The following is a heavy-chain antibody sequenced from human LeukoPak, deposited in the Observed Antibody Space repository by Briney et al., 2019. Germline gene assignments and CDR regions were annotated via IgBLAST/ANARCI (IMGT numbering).Heavy chain of an antibody. CDR1: GYTFTSYN. CDR3: ARGGTYNWFDP. D-gene: IGHD1-1*01. V-gene: IGHV1-18*04. CDR2: ISAYNGDT. Sequence: ASVKVSCEASGYTFTSYNINWVRQAPGQGLEWMGWISAYNGDTNYAQKFQGRVTMTTDTATSTAFMELRGLRSDDTAVYYCARGGTYNWFDPWGHGTLVTVSS. J-gene: IGHJ5*02.